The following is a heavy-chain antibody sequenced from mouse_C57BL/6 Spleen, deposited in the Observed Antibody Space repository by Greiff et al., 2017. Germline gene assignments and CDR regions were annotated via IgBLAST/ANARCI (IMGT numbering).Heavy chain of an antibody. Sequence: EVKLVESGGGLVQPGGSLSLSCAASGFTFTDYYMSWVRQPPGKALEWLGFIRNKANGYTTEYSASVKGRFTISRDNSQSIRYLQMNTLRAEERATYSVANPHETSWFAYWGQGTLVTVSA. CDR2: IRNKANGYTT. V-gene: IGHV7-3*01. CDR3: ANPHETSWFAY. CDR1: GFTFTDYY. J-gene: IGHJ3*01.